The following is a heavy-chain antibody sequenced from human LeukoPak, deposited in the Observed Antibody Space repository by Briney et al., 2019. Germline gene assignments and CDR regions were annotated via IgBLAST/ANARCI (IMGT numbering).Heavy chain of an antibody. CDR2: ISSSSSSFI. V-gene: IGHV3-21*01. J-gene: IGHJ4*02. CDR3: ARGYSSSWYLD. Sequence: GGSLRLSCAGSGFNFSSYSMSWVRQAPWKGLEFVSSISSSSSSFIYYADSVKGRFTISRDNAKKSLSLQMNSLRADDTAVYYCARGYSSSWYLDWGQGTLVTVSS. D-gene: IGHD6-13*01. CDR1: GFNFSSYS.